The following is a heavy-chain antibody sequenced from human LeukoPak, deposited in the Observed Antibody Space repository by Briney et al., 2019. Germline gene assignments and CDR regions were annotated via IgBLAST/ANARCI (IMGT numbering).Heavy chain of an antibody. Sequence: SETLSLTCAVYGGSFSGYYWSWIRQPPGKGLEWIGEINHSGSTNYNPSLKSRATISVDTSKNQFSLKLSSVTAADTAVYYCARKFCSSTSCYNSYWGQGTLVTVSS. J-gene: IGHJ4*02. V-gene: IGHV4-34*01. D-gene: IGHD2-2*01. CDR1: GGSFSGYY. CDR2: INHSGST. CDR3: ARKFCSSTSCYNSY.